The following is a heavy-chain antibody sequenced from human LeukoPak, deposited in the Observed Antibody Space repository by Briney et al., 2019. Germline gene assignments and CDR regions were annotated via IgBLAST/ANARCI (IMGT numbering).Heavy chain of an antibody. CDR2: ITGSGGNT. V-gene: IGHV3-23*01. Sequence: GGSLRLSCVASGFTFNDYAMSWVRQAPGKGLEWVSTITGSGGNTYYADSVKGQFTISRDNSKNTLHLQMNNLRAEDTAVYYCAKGQQSSSWYWFDPWGQGSLVTVSS. J-gene: IGHJ5*02. D-gene: IGHD6-13*01. CDR3: AKGQQSSSWYWFDP. CDR1: GFTFNDYA.